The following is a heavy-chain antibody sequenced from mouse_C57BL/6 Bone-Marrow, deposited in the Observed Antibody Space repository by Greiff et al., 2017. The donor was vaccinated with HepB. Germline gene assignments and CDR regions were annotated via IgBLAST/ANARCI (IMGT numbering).Heavy chain of an antibody. J-gene: IGHJ3*01. CDR3: ARRHYGSSWFAY. CDR2: FHPYNDDT. V-gene: IGHV1-47*01. D-gene: IGHD1-1*01. Sequence: VKLMESGAELVKPGASVKMSCKASGYTFTTYPIEWMKQNHGKSLEWIGNFHPYNDDTKYNEKFKGKATLTVEKSSSTVYLELSRLTSDDSAVYYCARRHYGSSWFAYWGQGTLVTVSA. CDR1: GYTFTTYP.